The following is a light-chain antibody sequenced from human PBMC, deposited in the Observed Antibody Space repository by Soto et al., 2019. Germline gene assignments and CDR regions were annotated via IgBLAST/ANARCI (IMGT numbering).Light chain of an antibody. V-gene: IGKV3-15*01. Sequence: EIVMTQSPAPLSVSPGERATLSCRASQSVSSNLAWYQQKPGQAPRLLIYGASTRATGIPARFSGSGSGTEFTLTISSLQSEDYAVYYCQQYXNWPQTFGQGTK. CDR2: GAS. J-gene: IGKJ1*01. CDR1: QSVSSN. CDR3: QQYXNWPQT.